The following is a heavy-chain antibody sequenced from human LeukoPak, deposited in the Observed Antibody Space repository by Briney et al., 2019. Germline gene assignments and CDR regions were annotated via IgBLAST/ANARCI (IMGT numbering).Heavy chain of an antibody. Sequence: PSQTLSLTCTVSGGSIISSSYSWSWIRQPPGKGLEWIGYIYYSGSTYYNPSLKSRVTISVDTSKNQFSLKLSSVTAADTAVYYCARVGNSDYYYYYMDVWGKGTTVTVSS. CDR2: IYYSGST. D-gene: IGHD4-23*01. CDR1: GGSIISSSYS. CDR3: ARVGNSDYYYYYMDV. J-gene: IGHJ6*03. V-gene: IGHV4-30-4*07.